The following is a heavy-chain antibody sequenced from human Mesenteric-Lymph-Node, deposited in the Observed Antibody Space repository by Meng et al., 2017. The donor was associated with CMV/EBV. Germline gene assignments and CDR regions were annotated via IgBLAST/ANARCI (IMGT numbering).Heavy chain of an antibody. D-gene: IGHD1-1*01. CDR1: GYTFTSYA. Sequence: KASGYTFTSYAMHWVRQAPGQRLEWMGWINAGNGNTKYSQKFQGRVTITRDTSASTAYMELSSLRSEDTAVYYCARSTTGTISLYDYWGQGTLVTVSS. CDR3: ARSTTGTISLYDY. V-gene: IGHV1-3*01. CDR2: INAGNGNT. J-gene: IGHJ4*02.